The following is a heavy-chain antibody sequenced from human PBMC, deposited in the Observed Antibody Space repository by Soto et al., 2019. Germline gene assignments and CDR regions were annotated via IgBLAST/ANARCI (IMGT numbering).Heavy chain of an antibody. CDR3: ARGLTRLDY. CDR1: GYSFTHFE. CDR2: INTGNGDT. V-gene: IGHV1-3*04. J-gene: IGHJ4*02. D-gene: IGHD7-27*01. Sequence: QVQLVQSGPEVKQPGASVRISCQASGYSFTHFEMHWVRQAPGQRLEWMGWINTGNGDTKYSQKFQGRVTFTRDTSASTAYLGLDGLTSDDRSFYFCARGLTRLDYWGQGTLVTVSS.